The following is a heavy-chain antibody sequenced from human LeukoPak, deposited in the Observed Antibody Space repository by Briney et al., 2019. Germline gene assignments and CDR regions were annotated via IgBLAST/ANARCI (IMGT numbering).Heavy chain of an antibody. D-gene: IGHD4-17*01. CDR2: ISYDGSGK. Sequence: PGGSLRLSCAVSGFTFSNYGMHWVRQAPGQGLEWVAVISYDGSGKYYADSWKGRFTISRDNSKNTLFLQMNSLRVEDTAVYYCAKGFGDYGWYLDLWGRGSLVTVSS. V-gene: IGHV3-30*18. CDR1: GFTFSNYG. CDR3: AKGFGDYGWYLDL. J-gene: IGHJ2*01.